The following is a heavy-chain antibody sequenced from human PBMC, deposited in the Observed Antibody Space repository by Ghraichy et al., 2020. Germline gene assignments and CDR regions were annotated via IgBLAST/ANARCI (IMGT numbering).Heavy chain of an antibody. Sequence: GGSLRLSCAASGFTFSSYAMSWVRQAPGKGLEWVSAISGSGGSTGYADSVKGRFTISRDNSKNTLYLQMNSLRAEDTAVYYCAKTPFTWGSGYYLVSEGFDYWGQGTLGTVSS. CDR2: ISGSGGST. CDR3: AKTPFTWGSGYYLVSEGFDY. V-gene: IGHV3-23*01. D-gene: IGHD3-22*01. J-gene: IGHJ4*02. CDR1: GFTFSSYA.